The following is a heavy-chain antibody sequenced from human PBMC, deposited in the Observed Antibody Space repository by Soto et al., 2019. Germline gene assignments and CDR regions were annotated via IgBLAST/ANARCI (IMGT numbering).Heavy chain of an antibody. J-gene: IGHJ6*02. Sequence: QVQLVQSGAEVKKPGSSVKVSCTASGGAFRNYAVSWVRQAPGQGLEWMGAVMPTFGAGVYAQKFQGRLTSFADESTIIAYLNVSSLTFEYAAIYYCAASRWCYEAMDAWGQGTTLTVSS. CDR2: VMPTFGAG. CDR3: AASRWCYEAMDA. CDR1: GGAFRNYA. D-gene: IGHD2-2*01. V-gene: IGHV1-69*01.